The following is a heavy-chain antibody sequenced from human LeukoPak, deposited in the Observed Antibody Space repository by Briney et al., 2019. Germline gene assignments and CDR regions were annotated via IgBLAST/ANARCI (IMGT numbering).Heavy chain of an antibody. Sequence: ASVKVSCKASGYTFTSYGISWVRQAPGQGLEWMGWISAYNGNTNYAQKLQGRVTMTTDTSTSTAYMELRSLRSDGTAVYYCAGVGYGDYYYYGMDVWGQGTTVTVSS. CDR1: GYTFTSYG. J-gene: IGHJ6*02. CDR2: ISAYNGNT. CDR3: AGVGYGDYYYYGMDV. V-gene: IGHV1-18*01. D-gene: IGHD4-17*01.